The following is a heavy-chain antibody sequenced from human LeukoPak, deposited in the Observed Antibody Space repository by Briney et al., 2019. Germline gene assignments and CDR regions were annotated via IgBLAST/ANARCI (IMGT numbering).Heavy chain of an antibody. CDR3: ARSYGTYNWFDS. V-gene: IGHV3-23*01. CDR2: ISGSGGST. D-gene: IGHD1-14*01. J-gene: IGHJ5*01. CDR1: GFTFSSYG. Sequence: GGSLRLSCAASGFTFSSYGMSWVRQAPGKGLEWVSGISGSGGSTYYADSLKGRFTISRDNSKDTLYVQMNSLRAEDTAVYYCARSYGTYNWFDSWGQGTLVTVSS.